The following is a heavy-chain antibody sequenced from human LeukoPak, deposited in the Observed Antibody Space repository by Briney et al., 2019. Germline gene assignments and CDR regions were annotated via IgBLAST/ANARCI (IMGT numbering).Heavy chain of an antibody. CDR2: IKQDGSEK. V-gene: IGHV3-7*01. D-gene: IGHD4-4*01. Sequence: GGSLRLSCAASGFTFSSYWMNWVRQAPGKGLEWVANIKQDGSEKYYVGSVKGRFTISRDNAKNSLYLQMNSLRAEDTAVYYCARESDSIPPFDYWGQGTLVTVSS. J-gene: IGHJ4*02. CDR3: ARESDSIPPFDY. CDR1: GFTFSSYW.